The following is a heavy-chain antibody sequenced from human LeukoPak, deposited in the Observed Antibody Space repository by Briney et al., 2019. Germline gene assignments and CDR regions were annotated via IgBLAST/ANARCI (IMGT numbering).Heavy chain of an antibody. CDR3: ARRTSKDSSSSWSEYFQH. CDR2: ISSSSSYI. CDR1: GFTFSSYS. Sequence: GGSLRLSCAASGFTFSSYSMNWVRQAPGRGLEWVSSISSSSSYIYYADSVKGRFTISRDNAKNSLYLQMNSLKAEDTAVYYCARRTSKDSSSSWSEYFQHWGQGTLVTVSS. J-gene: IGHJ1*01. V-gene: IGHV3-21*01. D-gene: IGHD6-6*01.